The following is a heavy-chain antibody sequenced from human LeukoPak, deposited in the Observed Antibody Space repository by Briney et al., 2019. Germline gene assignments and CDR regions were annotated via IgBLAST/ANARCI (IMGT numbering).Heavy chain of an antibody. CDR1: DGSITSGSYY. CDR2: VYTSGST. V-gene: IGHV4-61*02. Sequence: SETLSLTCTVSDGSITSGSYYWSWIRQPAGKGLEWIGRVYTSGSTNYNPSLKSRVTISIDTSKNQFSLNLSSVTAADTAVYYCARRGASSSEEYWGQGTLVIVSS. D-gene: IGHD6-6*01. CDR3: ARRGASSSEEY. J-gene: IGHJ4*02.